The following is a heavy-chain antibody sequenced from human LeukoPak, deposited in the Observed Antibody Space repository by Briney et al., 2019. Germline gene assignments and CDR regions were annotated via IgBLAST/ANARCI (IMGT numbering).Heavy chain of an antibody. D-gene: IGHD6-13*01. CDR1: GYTFTTYN. CDR3: ARYASSSWYLSGFDP. J-gene: IGHJ5*02. CDR2: ISGYNGNT. Sequence: GASVKVSCKASGYTFTTYNINWVRQAPGQGLEWMGWISGYNGNTNYAQKLQGRVTMTTDTSTSTAYMELRSLKSDDTAVYYCARYASSSWYLSGFDPWGQGTLVTVSS. V-gene: IGHV1-18*01.